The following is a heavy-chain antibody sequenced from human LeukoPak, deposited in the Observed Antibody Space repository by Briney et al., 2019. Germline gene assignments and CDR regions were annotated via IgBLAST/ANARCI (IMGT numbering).Heavy chain of an antibody. Sequence: ASVKVSCKASGYTFTGYYMHWVRQAPRQGLEWMGWINPNSGGTNYAQKFQGRVTMTRDTSISTAYMELSRLRSDDTAVYYCARDPRYCSGGSCYYFDYWGQGTLVTVPS. CDR2: INPNSGGT. J-gene: IGHJ4*02. CDR3: ARDPRYCSGGSCYYFDY. V-gene: IGHV1-2*02. D-gene: IGHD2-15*01. CDR1: GYTFTGYY.